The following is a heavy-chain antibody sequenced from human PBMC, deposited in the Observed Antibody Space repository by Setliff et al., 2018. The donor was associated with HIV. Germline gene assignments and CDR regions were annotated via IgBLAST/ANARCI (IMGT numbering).Heavy chain of an antibody. J-gene: IGHJ3*02. V-gene: IGHV1-69*10. D-gene: IGHD3-16*02. CDR3: ARVVITFGDIIVTPGAFDI. CDR2: FLPMLGIS. CDR1: GGTISNSG. Sequence: SVKVSCKASGGTISNSGISWVRQAPGQGLEWMGGFLPMLGISNYAQKFQGRVTITADESTSTVYMELSSLRSEDTAVYYCARVVITFGDIIVTPGAFDIWGPGTRVTVS.